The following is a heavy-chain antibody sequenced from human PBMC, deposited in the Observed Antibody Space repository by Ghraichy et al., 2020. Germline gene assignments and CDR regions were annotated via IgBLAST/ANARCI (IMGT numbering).Heavy chain of an antibody. J-gene: IGHJ6*02. V-gene: IGHV1-69*13. Sequence: SVKVSCKASGGTFSSYAISWVRQAPGQGLEWMGGIIPIFGTANYAQKFQGRVTITADESTSTAYMELSSLRSEDTAVYYCASHTNVDTVLPYYYYGMDVWGQGTTVTVSS. D-gene: IGHD5-18*01. CDR1: GGTFSSYA. CDR3: ASHTNVDTVLPYYYYGMDV. CDR2: IIPIFGTA.